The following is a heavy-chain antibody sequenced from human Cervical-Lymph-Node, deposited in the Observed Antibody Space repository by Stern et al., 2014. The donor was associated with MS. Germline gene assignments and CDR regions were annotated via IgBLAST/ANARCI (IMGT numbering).Heavy chain of an antibody. J-gene: IGHJ6*02. D-gene: IGHD3-3*01. CDR1: GFTFSSYA. Sequence: MQLVESGGGVVQPGRSLRLSCAASGFTFSSYAMHWVRQALGKGLEWVAVISYGGSNKYYADSVKGRFTISRDNSKNTLYLQMNSLRAEDTAVYYCARANYDFWSGYPDFHYYGMDVWGQGTTVTVSS. CDR3: ARANYDFWSGYPDFHYYGMDV. V-gene: IGHV3-30-3*01. CDR2: ISYGGSNK.